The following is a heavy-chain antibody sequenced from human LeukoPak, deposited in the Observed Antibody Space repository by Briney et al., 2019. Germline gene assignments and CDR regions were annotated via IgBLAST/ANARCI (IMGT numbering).Heavy chain of an antibody. J-gene: IGHJ3*02. Sequence: GGSLRLSCAAVGFTFSNNAMSWVRQAPGRGLEWVSGLTGSGGTTYYADSVKGRFTISRDNSRSTLYLHTNSLRVEDTAVYYYAKPVAGSSVGAFYIWGQGTMVTVSS. CDR1: GFTFSNNA. CDR2: LTGSGGTT. V-gene: IGHV3-23*01. D-gene: IGHD6-19*01. CDR3: AKPVAGSSVGAFYI.